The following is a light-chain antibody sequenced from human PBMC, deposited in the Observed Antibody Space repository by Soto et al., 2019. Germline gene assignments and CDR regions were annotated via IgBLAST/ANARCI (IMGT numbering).Light chain of an antibody. V-gene: IGKV3D-15*01. J-gene: IGKJ5*01. Sequence: DILLPQSPDTVSVTPGARAALCCSASQSASSSYLAWYQQKPGQAPRLLISGASSRATGIPARFSGSGSGTEFTLTISSLQSEDFAVYYCQQYNNWPLPFGQGARLAI. CDR2: GAS. CDR3: QQYNNWPLP. CDR1: QSASSSY.